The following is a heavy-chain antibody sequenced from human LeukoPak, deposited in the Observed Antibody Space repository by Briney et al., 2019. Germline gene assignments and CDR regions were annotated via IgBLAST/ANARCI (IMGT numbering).Heavy chain of an antibody. J-gene: IGHJ6*04. CDR3: ARGWVGSASPEDV. V-gene: IGHV4-39*01. CDR2: IYYSGST. CDR1: GGSISSSSYY. D-gene: IGHD6-6*01. Sequence: ASETLSLTCTVSGGSISSSSYYWGWIRQPPGKGLEWIGTIYYSGSTYYNPSLKSRVTISVDTSNDQFSLKLSSVTAADTAVYYCARGWVGSASPEDVWGKGTTVIVSS.